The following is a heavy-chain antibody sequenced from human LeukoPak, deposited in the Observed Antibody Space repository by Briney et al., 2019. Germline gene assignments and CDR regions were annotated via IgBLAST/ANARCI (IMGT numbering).Heavy chain of an antibody. CDR3: ASLGDSIY. V-gene: IGHV3-13*01. CDR2: IGKAGDT. D-gene: IGHD1-26*01. CDR1: GFAFTDYD. J-gene: IGHJ4*02. Sequence: GGSLRLSCAASGFAFTDYDMHWVRQATGGGLEWVSSIGKAGDTYYADSVKGRFTISRENANNNFYLQRNSLRAGDTAVYFCASLGDSIYWGQGTLVTVSS.